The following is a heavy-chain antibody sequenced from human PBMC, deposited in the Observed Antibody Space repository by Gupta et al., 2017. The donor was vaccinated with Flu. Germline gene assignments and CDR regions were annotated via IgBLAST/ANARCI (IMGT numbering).Heavy chain of an antibody. J-gene: IGHJ6*03. V-gene: IGHV1-69*01. D-gene: IGHD2-2*01. Sequence: GQGLEWIGGIIPILGTANYAQKFQGRVTITADESTSKAYMELSSLRSEDTAVYYCAGVVVPAAMRLNYYMDVWGKGTTVTVSS. CDR2: IIPILGTA. CDR3: AGVVVPAAMRLNYYMDV.